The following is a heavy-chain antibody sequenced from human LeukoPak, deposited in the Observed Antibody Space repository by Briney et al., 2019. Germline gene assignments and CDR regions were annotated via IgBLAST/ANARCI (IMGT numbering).Heavy chain of an antibody. J-gene: IGHJ6*03. CDR1: GGSISSGSYY. CDR3: ARGPGYCSSTSCYYYYYMDV. Sequence: SETLSLTCTVSGGSISSGSYYWSWIRQPAGKGLEWIGRIYTSGSTNDNPSLKSRITISVDTSKNQFSLELSAVTAADTAVYYCARGPGYCSSTSCYYYYYMDVWGKGTTVTVSS. D-gene: IGHD2-2*01. V-gene: IGHV4-61*02. CDR2: IYTSGST.